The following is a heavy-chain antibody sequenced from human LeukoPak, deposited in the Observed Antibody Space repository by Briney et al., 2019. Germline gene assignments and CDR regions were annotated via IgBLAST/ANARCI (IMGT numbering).Heavy chain of an antibody. J-gene: IGHJ4*02. V-gene: IGHV4-59*01. Sequence: SGTLSLTCTVSGGSISSDYWSWIRQPAGKGLEWIGYMYYSGGTTYSPSLKSRVTMSADTSKNQFSLKLSSVTAADTAMYYCARYLSHGDYCFDYWGQGTLVTVSS. D-gene: IGHD4-17*01. CDR2: MYYSGGT. CDR3: ARYLSHGDYCFDY. CDR1: GGSISSDY.